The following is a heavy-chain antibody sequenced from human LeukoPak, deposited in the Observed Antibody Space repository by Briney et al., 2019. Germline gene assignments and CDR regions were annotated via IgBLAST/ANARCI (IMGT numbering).Heavy chain of an antibody. Sequence: ASVRVSCKASGYTFTGYYMHSVRPAPRQGLEWMGWINPNSGGTNYAQKFQGRVTMTRDTSISTAYMELSRLRSDDTAVYYCVREGGNAFDIWGQGTMVTVSS. CDR3: VREGGNAFDI. J-gene: IGHJ3*02. D-gene: IGHD2-15*01. CDR1: GYTFTGYY. V-gene: IGHV1-2*02. CDR2: INPNSGGT.